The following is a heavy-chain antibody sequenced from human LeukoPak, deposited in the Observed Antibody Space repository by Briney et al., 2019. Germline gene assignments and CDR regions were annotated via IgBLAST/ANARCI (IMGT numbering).Heavy chain of an antibody. D-gene: IGHD3-22*01. CDR2: INGDGNER. Sequence: GGSLRLSCAASGFTFGPYWMSWVRQAPGKGLEWVANINGDGNERFYVESVKGRFTISRDNAKNSLYLQMSSLRAEDTAVYYCARGYYDSSGIPRGHAFDIWGQGTMVTVSS. CDR3: ARGYYDSSGIPRGHAFDI. V-gene: IGHV3-7*01. CDR1: GFTFGPYW. J-gene: IGHJ3*02.